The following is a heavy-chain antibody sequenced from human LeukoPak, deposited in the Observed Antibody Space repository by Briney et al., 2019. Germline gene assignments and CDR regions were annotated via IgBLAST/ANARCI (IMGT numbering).Heavy chain of an antibody. CDR2: ISGSNPGT. D-gene: IGHD2-15*01. V-gene: IGHV3-23*01. CDR1: GFTFSTYA. J-gene: IGHJ4*02. CDR3: AKAPVGHCSGAFCYHFGS. Sequence: GRSLRLSCAASGFTFSTYAMSWVRQTPGMGLEWVAAISGSNPGTYHANSVKGRFTISRDNSKNTLHLQMSGLRAEDTARYYCAKAPVGHCSGAFCYHFGSWGQGTLVTVSS.